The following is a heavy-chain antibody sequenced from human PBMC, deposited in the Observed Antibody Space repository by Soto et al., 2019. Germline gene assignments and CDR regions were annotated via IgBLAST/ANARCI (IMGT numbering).Heavy chain of an antibody. D-gene: IGHD3-3*01. J-gene: IGHJ6*03. V-gene: IGHV4-39*01. Sequence: SETLSLTCTVSGGSISSSSYYWGWIRQPPGKGLEWIGSIYYSGSTYYNPSLKSRVTISVDTSKNQFSLKLSSVTAADTAVYYCARHIPYELYDFWSGYERYYMDVWGKGTTVTVSS. CDR1: GGSISSSSYY. CDR2: IYYSGST. CDR3: ARHIPYELYDFWSGYERYYMDV.